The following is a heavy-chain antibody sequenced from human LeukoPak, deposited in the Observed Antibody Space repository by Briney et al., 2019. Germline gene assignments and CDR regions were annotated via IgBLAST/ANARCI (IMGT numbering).Heavy chain of an antibody. J-gene: IGHJ4*02. CDR3: TRGGYIYEGIYY. CDR1: GFPFSSYW. D-gene: IGHD5-24*01. CDR2: IKQDGSKK. V-gene: IGHV3-7*04. Sequence: GGSLRLSCVASGFPFSSYWMTWVRQAPGKGLEWVANIKQDGSKKSYVDSVKGRFTISRDNAKNSLYLQMNSLRAEDTAIYYCTRGGYIYEGIYYLGQGNLGTVFS.